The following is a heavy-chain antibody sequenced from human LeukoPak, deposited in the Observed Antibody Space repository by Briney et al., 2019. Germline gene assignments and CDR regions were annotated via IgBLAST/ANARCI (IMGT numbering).Heavy chain of an antibody. CDR1: GFTFSSHW. V-gene: IGHV3-74*01. J-gene: IGHJ6*02. CDR3: ARDQEENYDFWSGYYTTGYYGMDV. D-gene: IGHD3-3*01. Sequence: GGSLRLSCAASGFTFSSHWMHWVRKAPGKGLVWVSRIHDDGTTTNYADSVKGRFTISRDNAKNTLYLQMNSLRAEDTAVYYCARDQEENYDFWSGYYTTGYYGMDVWGQGTTVTVSS. CDR2: IHDDGTTT.